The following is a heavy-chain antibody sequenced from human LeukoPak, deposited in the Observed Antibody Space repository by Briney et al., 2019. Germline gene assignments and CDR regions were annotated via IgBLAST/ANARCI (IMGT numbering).Heavy chain of an antibody. CDR2: ISSSSSYV. CDR3: ARALGYCSGGSCYIDY. D-gene: IGHD2-15*01. V-gene: IGHV3-21*01. Sequence: GGSLRLSCAASGFTFSSYSMNWVRQAPGKGLEWVSSISSSSSYVYYADPVKGRCTISRDNAKNSLYLQMNSLRAEDTAVYYCARALGYCSGGSCYIDYWGQGTLVTVSS. J-gene: IGHJ4*02. CDR1: GFTFSSYS.